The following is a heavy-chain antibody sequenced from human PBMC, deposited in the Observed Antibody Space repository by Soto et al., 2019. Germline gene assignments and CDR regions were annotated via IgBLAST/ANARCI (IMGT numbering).Heavy chain of an antibody. Sequence: PSETLSLTCTVSGGSISSGGYYWSWIRQHPGKGLEWIGYIYYSGSTNYNPSLKSRVTISVDTSKNQFSLKLSSVTAAETAVYYCARQRTIAVAGGDHYYGMDVRGQGSTVPVAS. CDR2: IYYSGST. CDR1: GGSISSGGYY. D-gene: IGHD6-19*01. V-gene: IGHV4-61*08. CDR3: ARQRTIAVAGGDHYYGMDV. J-gene: IGHJ6*02.